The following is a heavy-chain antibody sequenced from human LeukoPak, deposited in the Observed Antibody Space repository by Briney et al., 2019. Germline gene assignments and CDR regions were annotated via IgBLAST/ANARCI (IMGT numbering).Heavy chain of an antibody. J-gene: IGHJ4*02. V-gene: IGHV4-59*08. Sequence: PSETLSLTCTVSGASISSYYWTWIRQPPGKELEWIGYIYYSGSTNYNPSLKSRVTISVDTSKNQFSLKLSSVTAADTAVYYCASNYYGSGSFDYWGQGTLVTVSS. D-gene: IGHD3-10*01. CDR1: GASISSYY. CDR3: ASNYYGSGSFDY. CDR2: IYYSGST.